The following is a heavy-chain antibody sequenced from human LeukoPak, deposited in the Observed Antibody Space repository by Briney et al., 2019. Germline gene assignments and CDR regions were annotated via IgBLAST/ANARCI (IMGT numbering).Heavy chain of an antibody. J-gene: IGHJ4*02. CDR3: ARVGIAVAGTERYYFDY. V-gene: IGHV1-69*05. Sequence: GASVTVSFKASGGTFNIYAISWVRQAHGQGLEWMGGIITIFGTANYAQKYQGRVTITTDEATSTDYMELSSLRSEDTAVYYCARVGIAVAGTERYYFDYWGQGTLVTVSS. D-gene: IGHD6-19*01. CDR1: GGTFNIYA. CDR2: IITIFGTA.